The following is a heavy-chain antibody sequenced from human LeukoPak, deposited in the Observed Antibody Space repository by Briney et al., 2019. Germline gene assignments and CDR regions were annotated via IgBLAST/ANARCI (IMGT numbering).Heavy chain of an antibody. CDR2: IYYSGST. Sequence: PSETLSLTCTVSGFSISSYYWSWLRQPPGKGLEWLGYIYYSGSTNYNPSLKSRVTISVDTSKNQFSLKLSSVTAADTAVYYCAREGYCTNGVCHAGYYFDYWGQGTLVTVSS. CDR3: AREGYCTNGVCHAGYYFDY. J-gene: IGHJ4*02. CDR1: GFSISSYY. V-gene: IGHV4-59*01. D-gene: IGHD2-8*01.